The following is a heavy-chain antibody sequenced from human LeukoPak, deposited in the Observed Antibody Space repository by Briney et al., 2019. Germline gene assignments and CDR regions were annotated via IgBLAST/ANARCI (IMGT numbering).Heavy chain of an antibody. CDR1: GFTFSSYG. J-gene: IGHJ3*02. V-gene: IGHV3-30*18. Sequence: GGSLRPSCAASGFTFSSYGMHWVRQAPGKGLEWVAVISYDGSNKYYADSVKGRFTISRDNSKNTLYLQMNSLRAEDTAVYYCAKDPYDSSGYYFPGAFDIWGQGTMVTVSS. CDR3: AKDPYDSSGYYFPGAFDI. D-gene: IGHD3-22*01. CDR2: ISYDGSNK.